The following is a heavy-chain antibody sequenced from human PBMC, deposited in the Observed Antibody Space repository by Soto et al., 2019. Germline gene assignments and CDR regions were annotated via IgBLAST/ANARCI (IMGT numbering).Heavy chain of an antibody. J-gene: IGHJ4*02. CDR3: AKDLSLKQQLSAY. V-gene: IGHV3-30*18. D-gene: IGHD6-13*01. CDR2: ISYDGSNK. Sequence: QVQLVESGGGVVQPGRSLRLSCAASGFTFSSYGMHWVRQAPGKGLEWVAVISYDGSNKYYADSVKGQFTISRDNSKNTLYLQMNSLRAEDTAVYYCAKDLSLKQQLSAYWGQGTLVTVSS. CDR1: GFTFSSYG.